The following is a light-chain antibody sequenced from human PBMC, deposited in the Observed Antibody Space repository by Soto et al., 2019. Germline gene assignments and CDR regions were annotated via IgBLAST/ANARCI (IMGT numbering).Light chain of an antibody. CDR1: TTDVGGYIY. V-gene: IGLV2-14*01. J-gene: IGLJ2*01. Sequence: QSVLTQPASVSGSPGQSITLSCTGTTTDVGGYIYVSWYQQHPGKAPKLLIYEVTNRPSGVSDRFSGSRSGNTASLTISGLQTEDEADYYCSSYTSSSRIVFGGWTKLTVL. CDR3: SSYTSSSRIV. CDR2: EVT.